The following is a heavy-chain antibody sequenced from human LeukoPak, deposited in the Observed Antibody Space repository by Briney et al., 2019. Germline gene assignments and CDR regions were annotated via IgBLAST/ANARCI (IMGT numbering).Heavy chain of an antibody. CDR1: GGSISSGGYY. D-gene: IGHD4-23*01. Sequence: SETLSLTCTVSGGSISSGGYYWSWIRQHPGKGLEWIGYIYYSGSTNYNPSLKSRVTISVDTSKNQFSLKLSSVTAADTAVYYCARDIGLRGRWLRDWGQGTLVTVSS. V-gene: IGHV4-61*08. CDR2: IYYSGST. J-gene: IGHJ4*02. CDR3: ARDIGLRGRWLRD.